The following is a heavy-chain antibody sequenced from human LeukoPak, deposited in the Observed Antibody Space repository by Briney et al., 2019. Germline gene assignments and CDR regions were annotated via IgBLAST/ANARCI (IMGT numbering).Heavy chain of an antibody. D-gene: IGHD4-23*01. V-gene: IGHV4-4*07. J-gene: IGHJ4*02. CDR2: IYTSGST. CDR1: GGSISSYY. CDR3: ARESYGGWSRSYYFDY. Sequence: SETLSLTCTVSGGSISSYYWSWIRQPAGKGLEWIGRIYTSGSTNYNPSLKSRVTMSVDTSKNQFSLKLSSVTAADTAVYYCARESYGGWSRSYYFDYWGQGTLVTVSS.